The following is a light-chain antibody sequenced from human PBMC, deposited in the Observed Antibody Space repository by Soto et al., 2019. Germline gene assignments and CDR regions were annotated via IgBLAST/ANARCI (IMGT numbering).Light chain of an antibody. Sequence: DIVMTQSPDSLAVSLGERATINCKSSQSVLYRSNNKNYLTWYQQKPGQPPRLLIYWASTRESGVPDRFSGSGSGKDFTLTITSLQAEDVAVYYCQQYYSTPFTFGPGTKVDIK. J-gene: IGKJ3*01. CDR1: QSVLYRSNNKNY. CDR3: QQYYSTPFT. CDR2: WAS. V-gene: IGKV4-1*01.